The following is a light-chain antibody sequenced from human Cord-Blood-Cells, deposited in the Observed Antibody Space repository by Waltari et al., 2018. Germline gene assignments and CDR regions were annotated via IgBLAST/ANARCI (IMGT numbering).Light chain of an antibody. J-gene: IGKJ1*01. V-gene: IGKV3-20*01. CDR3: QQYGSSRT. CDR1: QSVSSSY. Sequence: ELVLTQSPGTLSLSPGERATLSCRASQSVSSSYLAWYQQKPGQAPRLLIYGASSRATGIPDRFSGSGSGTDVTLTISRLEPEDFAVYYCQQYGSSRTFGQGTKVEIK. CDR2: GAS.